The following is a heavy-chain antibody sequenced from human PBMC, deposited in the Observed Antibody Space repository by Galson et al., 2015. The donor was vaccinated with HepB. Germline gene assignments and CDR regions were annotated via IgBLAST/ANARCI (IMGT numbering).Heavy chain of an antibody. V-gene: IGHV3-48*02. J-gene: IGHJ4*02. Sequence: SLRLSCAASGFTFSSYSMNWVRQAPGRGLEWVSYISSSSSTIYYADSVKGRFTISRDNAKNSLYLQMNSLRDEDTAVYYCARNSYDSSGYYYIKDSYCFDYWGQGTLVTVSS. CDR1: GFTFSSYS. CDR2: ISSSSSTI. D-gene: IGHD3-22*01. CDR3: ARNSYDSSGYYYIKDSYCFDY.